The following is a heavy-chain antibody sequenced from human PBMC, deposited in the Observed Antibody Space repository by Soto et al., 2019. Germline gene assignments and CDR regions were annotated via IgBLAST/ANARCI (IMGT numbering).Heavy chain of an antibody. D-gene: IGHD3-10*01. CDR1: GFTFSSYG. CDR2: IWYDGSNK. V-gene: IGHV3-33*01. CDR3: ARDGKGWFGELLSNYYYYYMDV. Sequence: HPGGSLRLSCAASGFTFSSYGMHWVRQAPGKGLEWVAVIWYDGSNKYYADSVKGRFTISRDNSKNTLYLQMNSLRAEDTAVYYCARDGKGWFGELLSNYYYYYMDVWGKGTTVTVSS. J-gene: IGHJ6*03.